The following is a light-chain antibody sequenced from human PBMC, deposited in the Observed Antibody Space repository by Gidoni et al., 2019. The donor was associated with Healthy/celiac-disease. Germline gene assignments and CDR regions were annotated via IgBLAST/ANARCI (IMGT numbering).Light chain of an antibody. CDR1: SSDVGGYNY. Sequence: QSALPQPASVSGSPGQSITISCTGTSSDVGGYNYVPWYQQPPGQAPKLMIYEVSNRPSGVSNRFSGSKSGNTASLTISGLQAEDEADYYCSSYTSSSSLLFGGGTKLTVL. V-gene: IGLV2-14*01. J-gene: IGLJ2*01. CDR3: SSYTSSSSLL. CDR2: EVS.